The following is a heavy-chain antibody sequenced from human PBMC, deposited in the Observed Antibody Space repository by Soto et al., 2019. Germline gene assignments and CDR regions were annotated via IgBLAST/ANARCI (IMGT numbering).Heavy chain of an antibody. Sequence: GGSLRLSCAASGFTVSSNHMSWVRQAPGKGLEWVSLIYKGGNTDYADSVKGRFTVSRDDSKNTLYLQMSSLRAEDTAVYYCASATWNYGFFDYWGQGTLVTVSS. CDR3: ASATWNYGFFDY. CDR1: GFTVSSNH. J-gene: IGHJ4*02. V-gene: IGHV3-53*01. CDR2: IYKGGNT. D-gene: IGHD3-16*01.